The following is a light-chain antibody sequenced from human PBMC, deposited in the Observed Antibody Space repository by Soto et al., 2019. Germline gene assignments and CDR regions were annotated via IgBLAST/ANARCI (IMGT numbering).Light chain of an antibody. CDR1: SSNIGGNS. Sequence: VLTQPPSVSAAPGQKVTISCSGSSSNIGGNSVSWYQQLPGTAPKLLIYDDNKRPSGIPDRFSGSKSGTSATLGITGFQTGDEADYYCGSWDSSLSAYAFGTGTKVTVL. CDR2: DDN. J-gene: IGLJ1*01. CDR3: GSWDSSLSAYA. V-gene: IGLV1-51*01.